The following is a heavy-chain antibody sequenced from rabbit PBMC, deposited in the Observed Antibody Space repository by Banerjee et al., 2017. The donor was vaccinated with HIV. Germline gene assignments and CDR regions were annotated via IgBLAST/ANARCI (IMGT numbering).Heavy chain of an antibody. CDR2: IYGGGSGST. V-gene: IGHV1S45*01. CDR3: ARVSETSGWGEDL. D-gene: IGHD4-1*01. Sequence: QEQLVESGGGLVKPEGSLKLSCTASGFSFSNKAVMCWVRQAPGKGLEWIACIYGGGSGSTYYASWAKGRFTISKTSSTTVTLQMTSLTVADTATYFCARVSETSGWGEDLWGQGTLVTVS. CDR1: GFSFSNKAV. J-gene: IGHJ4*01.